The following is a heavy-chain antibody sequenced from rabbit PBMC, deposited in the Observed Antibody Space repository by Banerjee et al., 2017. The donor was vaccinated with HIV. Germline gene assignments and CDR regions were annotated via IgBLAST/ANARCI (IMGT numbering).Heavy chain of an antibody. D-gene: IGHD4-2*01. J-gene: IGHJ4*01. CDR2: IYVGSVGNT. CDR1: GFSFSSSYW. Sequence: QSLEESGGDLVKPGASLTLTCTASGFSFSSSYWIWWVRQAPGKGLEWIACIYVGSVGNTYYASWAKGRFTISKTSSTTVTLQMTSLTAADTATYFCARDAGYAGSNLWGPGTLVTVS. CDR3: ARDAGYAGSNL. V-gene: IGHV1S40*01.